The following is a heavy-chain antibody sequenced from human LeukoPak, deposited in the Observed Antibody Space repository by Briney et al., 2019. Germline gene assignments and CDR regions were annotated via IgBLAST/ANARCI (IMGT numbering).Heavy chain of an antibody. CDR3: ARGRNFWSGYYIS. D-gene: IGHD3-3*01. Sequence: PSETLSLTCAVCGGSLSGYYWSWLRQPPGKGREWIGEINHSGSTNYNPSLKSRVTISVDTSKNQFSLKLSSVTAADTAVYYCARGRNFWSGYYISWGQGTLVTVSS. CDR2: INHSGST. CDR1: GGSLSGYY. J-gene: IGHJ5*02. V-gene: IGHV4-34*01.